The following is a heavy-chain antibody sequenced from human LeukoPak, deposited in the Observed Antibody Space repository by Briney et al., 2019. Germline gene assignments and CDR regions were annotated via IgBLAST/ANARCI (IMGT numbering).Heavy chain of an antibody. V-gene: IGHV3-23*01. Sequence: GGSLRLSCAACGFTFSSCAMSWVRQAPGKGLEWVSAISTSGGRTFYTGSVKGRCTISRDNSKNTLYLQMNSLKAEDTAIYYCAKDPTDFDSSGQTYFDYWGQGTLVTVSS. J-gene: IGHJ4*02. CDR3: AKDPTDFDSSGQTYFDY. D-gene: IGHD3-22*01. CDR1: GFTFSSCA. CDR2: ISTSGGRT.